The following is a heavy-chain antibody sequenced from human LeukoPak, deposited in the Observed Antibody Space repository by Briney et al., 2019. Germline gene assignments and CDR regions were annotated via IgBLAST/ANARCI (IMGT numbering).Heavy chain of an antibody. CDR2: ISGSGSTI. J-gene: IGHJ4*02. V-gene: IGHV3-48*03. CDR1: GFTFSSYE. Sequence: PGGSLRLSCAASGFTFSSYEMNWVRQAPGKGLEWVSSISGSGSTIYYADSVKGRFTISRDNAKNSLYLQMNSLRAEDTAVYYCAREGRDSSGYYYSFDYWGQGTLVPVSS. CDR3: AREGRDSSGYYYSFDY. D-gene: IGHD3-22*01.